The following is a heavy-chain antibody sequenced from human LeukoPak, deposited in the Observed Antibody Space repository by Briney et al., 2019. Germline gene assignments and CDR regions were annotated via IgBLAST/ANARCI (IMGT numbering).Heavy chain of an antibody. Sequence: SQTLSLTCTVSGGSISSGDYYWSWIRQPPGKGLEWIGYIYYSGCTYYNPSLKSRVTISVDTSKNQFSLKLSSVTAADTAVYYCARGDPQLRPGVPYGGMDVWGQGTTVTVSS. D-gene: IGHD4-17*01. CDR2: IYYSGCT. J-gene: IGHJ6*02. CDR3: ARGDPQLRPGVPYGGMDV. CDR1: GGSISSGDYY. V-gene: IGHV4-30-4*01.